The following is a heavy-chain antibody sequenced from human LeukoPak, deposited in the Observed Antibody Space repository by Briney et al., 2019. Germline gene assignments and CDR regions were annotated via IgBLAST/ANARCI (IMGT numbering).Heavy chain of an antibody. V-gene: IGHV3-11*01. Sequence: GGSLRLSCAASGFTFSDYYMSWIRQAPGKGLEWVSYISSSGSTIYYADSVKGRFTISRDNAKNSLYLQMNSLRAEDTAVYYCARVFSYDSSGYYPLGFDPWGQGTLVTVSS. J-gene: IGHJ5*02. CDR2: ISSSGSTI. CDR3: ARVFSYDSSGYYPLGFDP. D-gene: IGHD3-22*01. CDR1: GFTFSDYY.